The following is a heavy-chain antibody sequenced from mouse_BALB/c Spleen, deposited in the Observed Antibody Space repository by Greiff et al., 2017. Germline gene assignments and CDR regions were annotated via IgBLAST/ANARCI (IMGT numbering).Heavy chain of an antibody. CDR3: ARRGGSGYGAMDY. V-gene: IGHV5-9-3*01. D-gene: IGHD3-1*01. CDR1: GFTFSSYA. Sequence: DVKLVESGGGLVKPGGSLKLSCAASGFTFSSYAMSWVRQTPEKRLEWVATISSGGSYTYYPDSVKGRFTISRDNAKNTLYLQMSSLRSEDTAMYYCARRGGSGYGAMDYWGQGTSVTVSS. J-gene: IGHJ4*01. CDR2: ISSGGSYT.